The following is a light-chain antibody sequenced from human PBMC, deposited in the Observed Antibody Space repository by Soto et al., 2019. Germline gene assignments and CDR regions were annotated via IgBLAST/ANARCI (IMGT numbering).Light chain of an antibody. V-gene: IGKV3-15*01. CDR1: QTLSTMF. CDR3: QQYNNWLNT. Sequence: VLTQSPGTLSLSPGERATLSCRSSQTLSTMFLAWYQQKPGQAPRLLIYGASTRATGIPARFSGSGSGTEFTLTISSLQSEDFAVYYCQQYNNWLNTFGQGTKLEIK. CDR2: GAS. J-gene: IGKJ2*01.